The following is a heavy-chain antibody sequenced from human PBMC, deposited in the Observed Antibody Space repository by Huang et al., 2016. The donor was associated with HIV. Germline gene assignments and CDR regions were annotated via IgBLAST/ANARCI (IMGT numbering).Heavy chain of an antibody. V-gene: IGHV4-39*01. J-gene: IGHJ4*02. Sequence: QLQLQESGPGLVKPSETLSLTCTVSGDSISSSSYYWGWIRQPPGKGLEWIGGIYYSGNTYYNPSLNSRVTISVDTSKNPFFLKLSSVTAADTAVYYCARHASRYDFWSGYFHYWGQGTLVTVSS. CDR2: IYYSGNT. D-gene: IGHD3-3*01. CDR1: GDSISSSSYY. CDR3: ARHASRYDFWSGYFHY.